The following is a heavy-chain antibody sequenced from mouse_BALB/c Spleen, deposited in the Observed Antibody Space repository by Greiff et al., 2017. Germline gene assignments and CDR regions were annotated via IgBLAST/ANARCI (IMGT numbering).Heavy chain of an antibody. CDR2: ISSGGSYT. CDR1: GFAFSSYD. V-gene: IGHV5-9*02. Sequence: EVKLVESGVGLVKPGGSLKLSCAASGFAFSSYDMSWVRQTPEKRLEWVAYISSGGSYTYYPDSVKGRFTISRDNAKNTLYLQMSSLRSEDTAMYYCARDGNHAWFAYWGQGTLVTVSA. D-gene: IGHD2-1*01. J-gene: IGHJ3*01. CDR3: ARDGNHAWFAY.